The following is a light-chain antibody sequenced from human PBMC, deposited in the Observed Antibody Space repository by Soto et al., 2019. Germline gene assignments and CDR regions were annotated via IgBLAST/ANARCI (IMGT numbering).Light chain of an antibody. J-gene: IGLJ1*01. CDR1: SSNIGAGYD. V-gene: IGLV1-40*01. CDR3: QSYDSSLSGSYV. Sequence: CTGXSSNIGAGYDVHWYQQLPGTAPKLLIYGNSNRPSGVPDRFSGSKSGTSASLAITGLQAEDEADYYCQSYDSSLSGSYVFGTGTKLTVL. CDR2: GNS.